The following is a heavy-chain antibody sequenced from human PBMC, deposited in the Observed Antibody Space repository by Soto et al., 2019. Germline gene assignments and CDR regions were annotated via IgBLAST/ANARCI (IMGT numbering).Heavy chain of an antibody. CDR1: GYSFTSYW. D-gene: IGHD1-7*01. CDR3: ARHSLYNWNYRGMDV. V-gene: IGHV5-51*01. J-gene: IGHJ6*02. CDR2: IYPGDSDT. Sequence: GESLKISCKGSGYSFTSYWIGWVRQMPGKGLEWMGIIYPGDSDTRYSPSFQGQVTISADKSISTAYPQWSSLKASDTAMYYCARHSLYNWNYRGMDVWGQGTTVTVSS.